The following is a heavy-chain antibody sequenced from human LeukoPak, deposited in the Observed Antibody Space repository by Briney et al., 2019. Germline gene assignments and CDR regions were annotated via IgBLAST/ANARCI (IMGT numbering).Heavy chain of an antibody. J-gene: IGHJ4*02. CDR1: GGSIIGYY. Sequence: PSETLSLTCTVSGGSIIGYYWSWIRQPAGKGLEWIGRIHGTGGTDYNPSLKSRVTMSVDTSKNQFSLKLTSVTAADTAVYYCAKDGSSWPFFDSWGQGTLVAVPS. CDR2: IHGTGGT. CDR3: AKDGSSWPFFDS. D-gene: IGHD6-13*01. V-gene: IGHV4-4*07.